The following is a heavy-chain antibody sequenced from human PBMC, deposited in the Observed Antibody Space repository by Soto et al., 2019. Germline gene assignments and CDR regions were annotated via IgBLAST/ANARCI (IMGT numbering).Heavy chain of an antibody. V-gene: IGHV1-18*04. CDR1: GYAFTSYR. CDR3: ARDHCSSTSCYSAVDY. Sequence: GASVKVSCKASGYAFTSYRFSWVRQAPGQGLEWMGWISAYNGNTNYAQKLQGRVTMTTDTSTSTAYMELRSLRSDDTAVYYCARDHCSSTSCYSAVDYWGQGTLVTVSS. CDR2: ISAYNGNT. D-gene: IGHD2-2*02. J-gene: IGHJ4*02.